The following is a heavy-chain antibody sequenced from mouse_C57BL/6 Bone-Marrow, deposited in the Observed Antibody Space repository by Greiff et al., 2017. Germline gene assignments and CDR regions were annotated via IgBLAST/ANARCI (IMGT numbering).Heavy chain of an antibody. D-gene: IGHD2-3*01. J-gene: IGHJ4*01. CDR1: GYTFTSYW. CDR2: IYPGSGST. CDR3: ASEEDGRGNAMDY. V-gene: IGHV1-55*01. Sequence: VQLQQPGAELVKPGASVKMSCKASGYTFTSYWITWVKQRPGQGLEWIGDIYPGSGSTNYNEKFKSKATLTADTSSSTAYMQLSSLTSEDSAVYYCASEEDGRGNAMDYWGQGTSVTVSS.